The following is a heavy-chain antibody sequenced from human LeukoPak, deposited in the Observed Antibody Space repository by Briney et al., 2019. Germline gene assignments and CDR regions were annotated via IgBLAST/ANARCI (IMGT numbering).Heavy chain of an antibody. CDR1: GFTFDDYA. Sequence: GGSLRLSCAASGFTFDDYAMHWVRQAPGKGLEWVSGISWNSGSIGYADSVKGRFTISRDNAKNSLYLQMNSLRAEDTAVYYCARGRAGPFDYWGQGTLVTVSS. V-gene: IGHV3-9*01. CDR3: ARGRAGPFDY. CDR2: ISWNSGSI. J-gene: IGHJ4*02. D-gene: IGHD6-19*01.